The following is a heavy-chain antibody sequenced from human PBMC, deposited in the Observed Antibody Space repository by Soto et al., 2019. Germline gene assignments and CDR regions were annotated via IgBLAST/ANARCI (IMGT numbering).Heavy chain of an antibody. CDR3: RSWNDALFDY. V-gene: IGHV1-69*12. J-gene: IGHJ4*02. Sequence: QVQLVQSGAEVKKPGSSVKVSCKASGGTFSSYAISWVRQAPGQGLGWMGGIIPIFGTANYSQKFQGRVTITADESTSTDYMELSSLRSEDTAVYYCRSWNDALFDYWGQGTLVTVSS. D-gene: IGHD1-1*01. CDR2: IIPIFGTA. CDR1: GGTFSSYA.